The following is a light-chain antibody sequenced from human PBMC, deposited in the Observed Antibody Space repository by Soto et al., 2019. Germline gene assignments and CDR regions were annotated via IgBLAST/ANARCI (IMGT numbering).Light chain of an antibody. J-gene: IGKJ4*01. CDR1: QSVSSN. CDR3: QQSFTTPLT. Sequence: EIVMTQSPATLSVSPGERVTLSCRASQSVSSNLAWYQQKGGQAPRLLLYDASTRATDIPARFSGSGSGTDFNLTISSLQPEDFATYYCQQSFTTPLTFGGGTKVEIK. CDR2: DAS. V-gene: IGKV3-15*01.